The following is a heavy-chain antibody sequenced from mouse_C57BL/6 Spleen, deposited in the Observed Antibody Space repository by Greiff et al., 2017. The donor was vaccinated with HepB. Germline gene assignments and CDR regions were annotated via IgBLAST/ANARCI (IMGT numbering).Heavy chain of an antibody. J-gene: IGHJ4*01. Sequence: QVQLQQPGAELVMPGASVKLSCKASGYTFPSYWMHWVKQRPGQGLEWIGEIDPSDSYTNYNQKFKGKSTLTVDKSSSTAYMQLSSLTSEDSAVYYCARGGIYYYRGGAMDYWGQGTSVTVAS. V-gene: IGHV1-69*01. CDR2: IDPSDSYT. CDR3: ARGGIYYYRGGAMDY. D-gene: IGHD1-1*01. CDR1: GYTFPSYW.